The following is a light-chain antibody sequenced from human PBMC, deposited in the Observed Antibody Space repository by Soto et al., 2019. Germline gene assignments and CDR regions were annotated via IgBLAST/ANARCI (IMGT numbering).Light chain of an antibody. J-gene: IGLJ1*01. CDR2: EVS. CDR3: HSYTSSSTYV. Sequence: QSVLTQPPSVSGSPGQSVTISCTGTSSDVGSYNRVSWYQQPPGTAPKLMIYEVSNRPSGVPDRFSGSKSGNTASLTISGLQAEDEADCYCHSYTSSSTYVFGTGTKLTVL. CDR1: SSDVGSYNR. V-gene: IGLV2-18*02.